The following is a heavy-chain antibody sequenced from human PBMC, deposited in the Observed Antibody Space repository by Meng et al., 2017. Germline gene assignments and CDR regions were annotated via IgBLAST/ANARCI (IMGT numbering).Heavy chain of an antibody. J-gene: IGHJ4*02. V-gene: IGHV3-53*04. CDR1: GLTVSSNY. CDR3: AGEYYYDSSGYGVIF. D-gene: IGHD3-22*01. CDR2: IYSGGST. Sequence: GESLKISCAASGLTVSSNYMSWVRQAPGKGLEWVSVIYSGGSTYYADSVKGRFTISRHNSKNTLYLQMNSLRAEDTAVYYCAGEYYYDSSGYGVIFWGQGTLVTVSS.